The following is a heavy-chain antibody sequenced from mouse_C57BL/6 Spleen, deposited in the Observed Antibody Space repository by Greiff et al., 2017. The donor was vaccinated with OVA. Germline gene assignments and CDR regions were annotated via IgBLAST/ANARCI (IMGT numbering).Heavy chain of an antibody. D-gene: IGHD1-1*01. J-gene: IGHJ2*01. CDR2: IHPNSGST. Sequence: QVQLQQSGAELVKPGASVKLSCKASGYTFTSYWMHWVKQRPGQGLEWIGMIHPNSGSTNYNEKFKSKATLTVDKSSSTAYMQLSSLTSEDSAVYYCARYYGSSYVDYFDYWGQGTTLTVSS. CDR3: ARYYGSSYVDYFDY. CDR1: GYTFTSYW. V-gene: IGHV1-64*01.